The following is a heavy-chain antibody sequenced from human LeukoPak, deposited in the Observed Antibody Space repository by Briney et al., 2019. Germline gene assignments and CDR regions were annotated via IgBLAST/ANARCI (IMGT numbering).Heavy chain of an antibody. CDR2: IYSGGST. Sequence: GGSLRLSCAASGFTVSSNYMSWVRQAPGRGLEWVSVIYSGGSTYYADSVKGRFTISRDNSKNTLYLQMNSLRAEGTAVYYCARDMRGPIDYWGQGTLVTVSS. J-gene: IGHJ4*02. CDR3: ARDMRGPIDY. V-gene: IGHV3-53*01. CDR1: GFTVSSNY. D-gene: IGHD3-10*01.